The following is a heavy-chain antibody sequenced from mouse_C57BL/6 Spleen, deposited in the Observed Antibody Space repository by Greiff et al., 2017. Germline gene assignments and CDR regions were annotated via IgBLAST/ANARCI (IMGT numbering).Heavy chain of an antibody. Sequence: EVMLVESGGGLVQPGGSMKLSCVASGFTFSNYWMNWVRQSPEKGLEWVAQIRLKSDNYATQYAESVKGRFTISRDESNISVYLQMNNLRAEDTGIYYCAAMDYWGQGTSVTVSS. V-gene: IGHV6-3*01. CDR2: IRLKSDNYAT. J-gene: IGHJ4*01. CDR3: AAMDY. CDR1: GFTFSNYW.